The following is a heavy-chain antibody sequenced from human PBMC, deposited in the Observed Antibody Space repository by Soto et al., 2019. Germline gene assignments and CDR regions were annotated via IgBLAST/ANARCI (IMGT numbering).Heavy chain of an antibody. Sequence: QVQLVESGGGVVQPGRSLRLSCAASGFTFSSYGMHWVRQAPGKGLEWVAVIWSDGSNKYYADSVKGRFTISRDNSKNTLYLQMNSLRAEDTAVYYCARRANSDYGDYGDYWGQGTLVTVSS. V-gene: IGHV3-33*01. D-gene: IGHD4-17*01. J-gene: IGHJ4*02. CDR1: GFTFSSYG. CDR3: ARRANSDYGDYGDY. CDR2: IWSDGSNK.